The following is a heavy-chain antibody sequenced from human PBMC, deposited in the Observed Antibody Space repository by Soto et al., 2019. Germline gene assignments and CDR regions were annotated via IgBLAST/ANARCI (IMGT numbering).Heavy chain of an antibody. Sequence: EVQLVESGGGLVKPGGSLRLSCAASGFTFTRYSMNWVRQAPGKGLEWVSSISSTTNYIYYGDSMKGRFTISRDNAKNSLYLEMTILRAEDTAVYYCARESEDLTSNFDYWGQGTLVTVSS. CDR2: ISSTTNYI. J-gene: IGHJ4*02. CDR1: GFTFTRYS. CDR3: ARESEDLTSNFDY. V-gene: IGHV3-21*06.